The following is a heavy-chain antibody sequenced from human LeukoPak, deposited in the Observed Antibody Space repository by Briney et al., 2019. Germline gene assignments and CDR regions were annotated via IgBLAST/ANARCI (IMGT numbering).Heavy chain of an antibody. Sequence: TGGSLRLSCAASGFTFSNAWMSWVRQAPGKGLEWVGRIKSKTDGGTTDYAAPVKGRFTISRDDSKNTLYLQMNSLKTEDTAVYYCTTSMFEYYYDSSGYLNTDTPDYWGQGTLVTVSS. CDR1: GFTFSNAW. CDR3: TTSMFEYYYDSSGYLNTDTPDY. V-gene: IGHV3-15*01. D-gene: IGHD3-22*01. CDR2: IKSKTDGGTT. J-gene: IGHJ4*02.